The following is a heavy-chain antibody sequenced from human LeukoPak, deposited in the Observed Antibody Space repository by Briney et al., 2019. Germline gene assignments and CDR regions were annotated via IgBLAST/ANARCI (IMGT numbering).Heavy chain of an antibody. Sequence: SATLSLTCTVSGGSISSYYWSWIRQPPGKGLEWIVYIYYSGSTNYNPSLKSRVTISVDTSKNQFSLKLSSVTAADTAVYYCASGYSSGWYYGYWGQGTLVTVS. D-gene: IGHD6-19*01. CDR3: ASGYSSGWYYGY. V-gene: IGHV4-59*01. CDR1: GGSISSYY. J-gene: IGHJ4*02. CDR2: IYYSGST.